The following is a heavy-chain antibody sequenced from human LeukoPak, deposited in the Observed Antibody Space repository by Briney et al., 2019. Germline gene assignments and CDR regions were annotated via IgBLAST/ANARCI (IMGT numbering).Heavy chain of an antibody. V-gene: IGHV3-33*01. CDR2: IWYDGSNK. CDR3: ARAISGSYSGSDY. D-gene: IGHD1-26*01. Sequence: GRSLRLSCAASGFTFSSYGIHWVRQAPNKGLEWVAVIWYDGSNKFYADSVKGRFTVSRDNSKNTLYLQMNSLRAEDTAAYYCARAISGSYSGSDYWGQGTLVTVSS. CDR1: GFTFSSYG. J-gene: IGHJ4*02.